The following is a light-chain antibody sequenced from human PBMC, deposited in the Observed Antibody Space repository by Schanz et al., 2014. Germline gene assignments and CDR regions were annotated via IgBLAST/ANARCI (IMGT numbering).Light chain of an antibody. CDR1: QSVSSN. CDR2: GAS. CDR3: QQRSSWPPA. J-gene: IGKJ1*01. Sequence: EIVMTQSPATLSVSPGERVTLSCRASQSVSSNLAWYQQKPGQAPRLLIFGASTRAAGVPARFSGSGSGTDFTLTISSLEPEDSAVYYCQQRSSWPPAFGQGTKVEI. V-gene: IGKV3-15*01.